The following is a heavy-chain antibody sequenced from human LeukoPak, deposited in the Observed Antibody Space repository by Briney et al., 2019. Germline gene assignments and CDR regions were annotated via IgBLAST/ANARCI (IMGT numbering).Heavy chain of an antibody. J-gene: IGHJ4*02. CDR2: ISSSSSYI. V-gene: IGHV3-21*01. Sequence: GGSLRLSCAASGFTFSSYSMNWVRQAPGKGLEWVSSISSSSSYIYYADSVKGRFTISRDNAKNSLYLQMNSLRAEDTAVYYSAREAGYSSSWYYFDYWGQGTLVTVSS. CDR1: GFTFSSYS. D-gene: IGHD6-13*01. CDR3: AREAGYSSSWYYFDY.